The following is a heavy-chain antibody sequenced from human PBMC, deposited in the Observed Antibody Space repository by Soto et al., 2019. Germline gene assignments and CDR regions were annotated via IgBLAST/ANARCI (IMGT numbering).Heavy chain of an antibody. CDR2: LCPDGSHA. V-gene: IGHV3-33*03. Sequence: QVELVESGGGVVQPGRSLRLSCEASGFTFRSYGMSWVRQAPGKGLEWVAVLCPDGSHATYADSVKGRFTISRDNSKNTVLLQMNSLRAAEKAVYYCSGYTLKWLLVFDFWGQGTQVTVSS. CDR3: SGYTLKWLLVFDF. D-gene: IGHD5-12*01. J-gene: IGHJ4*02. CDR1: GFTFRSYG.